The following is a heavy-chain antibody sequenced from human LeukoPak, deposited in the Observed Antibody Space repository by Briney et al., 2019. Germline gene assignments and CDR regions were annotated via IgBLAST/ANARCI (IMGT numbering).Heavy chain of an antibody. CDR1: GFTVSSNY. CDR2: IYSGGST. D-gene: IGHD6-13*01. Sequence: GGSLRLSCAASGFTVSSNYMSWVRQAPGKGLEWVSVIYSGGSTYYADSVKGRFTISRDNSKNTLYLQMNSLRAEDTAVCYCARLGLSSSWYRHDYWGQGTLVTVSS. J-gene: IGHJ4*02. V-gene: IGHV3-53*01. CDR3: ARLGLSSSWYRHDY.